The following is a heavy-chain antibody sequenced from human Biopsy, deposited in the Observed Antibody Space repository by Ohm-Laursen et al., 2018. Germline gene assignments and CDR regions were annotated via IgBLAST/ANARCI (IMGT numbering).Heavy chain of an antibody. J-gene: IGHJ1*01. CDR1: GGTFSNYG. CDR2: NIPILGTG. Sequence: SVKVSCNAPGGTFSNYGVNWVRQAPGQGLEWLGGNIPILGTGNYAQKFQDRVTVAADTSTSTATMELRSLRSDDTAVYYCATKLAGYFHHWGQGTLVIVSS. V-gene: IGHV1-69*06. CDR3: ATKLAGYFHH.